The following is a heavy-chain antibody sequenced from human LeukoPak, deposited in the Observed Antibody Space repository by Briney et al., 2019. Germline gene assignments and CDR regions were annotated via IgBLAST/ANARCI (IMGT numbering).Heavy chain of an antibody. V-gene: IGHV3-33*01. CDR3: ARDRGYSYGHHFDY. CDR2: IWHDGSNK. Sequence: GGSLRLSCAASGFTFSSYGMHWVRRAPGKGLEWVALIWHDGSNKYYADSVKGRFTISRDNSKNTLHLQMNSLRAEDTAVYYCARDRGYSYGHHFDYWGQGTLVTVSS. J-gene: IGHJ4*02. CDR1: GFTFSSYG. D-gene: IGHD5-18*01.